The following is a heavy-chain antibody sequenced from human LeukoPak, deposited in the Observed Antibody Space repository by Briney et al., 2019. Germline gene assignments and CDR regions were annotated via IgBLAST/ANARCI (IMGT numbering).Heavy chain of an antibody. CDR3: ANINSGGGYYYGSSGYSSCFDF. J-gene: IGHJ4*02. CDR1: GFTFSNYG. Sequence: GSLRLSCAASGFTFSNYGMNWVRQAPGKGLEWVSYIDSSSSTIYYADSVKGRFTISRDNAKNSLYLQMNSLRDEDTAVYYCANINSGGGYYYGSSGYSSCFDFWGQGALVTVSS. CDR2: IDSSSSTI. D-gene: IGHD3-22*01. V-gene: IGHV3-48*02.